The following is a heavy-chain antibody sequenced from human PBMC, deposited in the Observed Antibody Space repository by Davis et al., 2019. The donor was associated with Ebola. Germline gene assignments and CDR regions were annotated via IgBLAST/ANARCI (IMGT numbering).Heavy chain of an antibody. CDR3: ASGPPEYYYDSSGYYGSASYFQH. J-gene: IGHJ1*01. CDR1: GYTFTSYG. CDR2: ISAYNGNT. Sequence: AASVKVSCKASGYTFTSYGISWVRQAPGQGLEWMGWISAYNGNTNYAQKLQGRVTMTTDTSTSTAYMELRSLRSDDTAVYYCASGPPEYYYDSSGYYGSASYFQHWGQGTLVTVSS. D-gene: IGHD3-22*01. V-gene: IGHV1-18*01.